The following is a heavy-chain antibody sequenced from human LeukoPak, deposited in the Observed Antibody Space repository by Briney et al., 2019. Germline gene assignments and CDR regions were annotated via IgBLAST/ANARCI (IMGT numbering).Heavy chain of an antibody. J-gene: IGHJ5*01. CDR2: ISYDGSNK. Sequence: GRSLRLSCAASGFTFSSYGMHWVRQAPGKGLEWVAVISYDGSNKYYADSVKGRFTISRDNFKNTLNLQMNSLRAEDTAVYYCAREFYDSSGYNYLDSWGQGTLVTVSS. CDR3: AREFYDSSGYNYLDS. V-gene: IGHV3-30*03. D-gene: IGHD3-22*01. CDR1: GFTFSSYG.